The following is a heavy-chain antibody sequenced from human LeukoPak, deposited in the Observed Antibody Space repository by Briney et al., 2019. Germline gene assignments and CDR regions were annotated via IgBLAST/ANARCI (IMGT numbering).Heavy chain of an antibody. J-gene: IGHJ6*02. CDR1: GFTFSNYG. Sequence: GGSLRLSCAASGFTFSNYGMSWVRQAPGKGLEWVANIKQDGSEKYYVDSVKGRFTISRDNAKNSLYLQMNSLRAEDTAVYYCARDGGGMDVWGQGTTVTVSS. D-gene: IGHD3-3*01. CDR3: ARDGGGMDV. CDR2: IKQDGSEK. V-gene: IGHV3-7*01.